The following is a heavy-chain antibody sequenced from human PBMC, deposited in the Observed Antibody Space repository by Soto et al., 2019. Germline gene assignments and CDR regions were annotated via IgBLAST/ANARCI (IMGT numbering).Heavy chain of an antibody. D-gene: IGHD2-21*02. V-gene: IGHV3-48*01. CDR3: AREPYCGGDCYSVDY. CDR1: GFTFSSYS. CDR2: ISSSSSTI. J-gene: IGHJ4*02. Sequence: EVQLVESGGGLVQPGGSLRLSCAASGFTFSSYSMNWVRQAPGKGLEWVSYISSSSSTIYYADSVKGRFTSSRDNAKNSLYLQMNGLRAEDTAVYYCAREPYCGGDCYSVDYWGQGTLVTVSS.